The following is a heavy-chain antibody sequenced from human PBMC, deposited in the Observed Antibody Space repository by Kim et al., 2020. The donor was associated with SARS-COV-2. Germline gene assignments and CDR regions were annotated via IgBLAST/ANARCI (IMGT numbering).Heavy chain of an antibody. J-gene: IGHJ6*01. CDR2: INHSGST. Sequence: SETLSLTCAVYGGSFSGYYWSWIRQPPGKGLEWIGEINHSGSTNYNPSLKSRVTISVDTSKNQFSLKLSSVTAADTAVYYCARGGVVLAAMLWNVRHYY. D-gene: IGHD2-2*01. V-gene: IGHV4-34*01. CDR3: ARGGVVLAAMLWNVRHYY. CDR1: GGSFSGYY.